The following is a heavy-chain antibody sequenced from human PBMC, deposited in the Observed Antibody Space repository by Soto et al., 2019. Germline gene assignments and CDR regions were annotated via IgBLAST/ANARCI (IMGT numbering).Heavy chain of an antibody. J-gene: IGHJ6*02. V-gene: IGHV1-69*13. D-gene: IGHD1-26*01. Sequence: GASVKVSCKASGGTFSIYAISWVRQAPGQGLEWMGGIIPIFGTANYAQKFQGRVTITADESTSTAYMELSSLRSEDTAVYYCATREPSYYYGMDVWGQGTTVTVSS. CDR1: GGTFSIYA. CDR3: ATREPSYYYGMDV. CDR2: IIPIFGTA.